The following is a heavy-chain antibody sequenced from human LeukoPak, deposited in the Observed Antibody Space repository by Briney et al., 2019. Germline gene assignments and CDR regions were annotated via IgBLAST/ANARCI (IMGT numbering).Heavy chain of an antibody. J-gene: IGHJ4*02. CDR2: IYYSGST. V-gene: IGHV4-39*01. CDR3: AIDSGSYFDY. D-gene: IGHD1-26*01. Sequence: PSETLSLTCTVSGDSISSSSYYWGWIRQPPGKGLERIGSIYYSGSTYYSPSLKSRVTISVDTSKNQFSLKLSSVTAADTAVYYCAIDSGSYFDYWGQGTLVTVSS. CDR1: GDSISSSSYY.